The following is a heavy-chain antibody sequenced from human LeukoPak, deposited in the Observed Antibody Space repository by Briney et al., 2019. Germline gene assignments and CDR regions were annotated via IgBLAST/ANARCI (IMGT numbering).Heavy chain of an antibody. CDR2: ISYDGSNK. J-gene: IGHJ4*02. D-gene: IGHD5-12*01. V-gene: IGHV3-30*18. CDR1: GFTFSSYG. CDR3: ANGIVATTLFDY. Sequence: PGRPLRLSCAASGFTFSSYGMHWVRQAPGKGLEWVAVISYDGSNKYYADSVKGRFTISRDNSKNTLYLQMNSLRAEDTAVYYCANGIVATTLFDYWGQGTLVTVSS.